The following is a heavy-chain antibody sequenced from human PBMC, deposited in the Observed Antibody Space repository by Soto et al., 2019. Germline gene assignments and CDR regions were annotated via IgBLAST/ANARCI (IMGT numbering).Heavy chain of an antibody. J-gene: IGHJ4*02. CDR1: GYTFTSYG. CDR2: ISAYNGNT. CDR3: ARDRYRSSTSCYALDY. Sequence: ASVKVSCKASGYTFTSYGISWVRQAPGQGLEWMGWISAYNGNTNYAQKLQGGVTMTTDTSTSTAYMELRSLRSDDTAVYYCARDRYRSSTSCYALDYWGQGTLVTVSS. D-gene: IGHD2-2*01. V-gene: IGHV1-18*01.